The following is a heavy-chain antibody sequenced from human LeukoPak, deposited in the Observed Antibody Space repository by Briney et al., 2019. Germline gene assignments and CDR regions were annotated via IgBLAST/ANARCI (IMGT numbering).Heavy chain of an antibody. D-gene: IGHD3-3*01. CDR1: GGSISSSSYY. CDR2: IYYSGST. V-gene: IGHV4-39*07. Sequence: SETLSLTCTVSGGSISSSSYYWGWIRQPPGKGLEWIGSIYYSGSTYYNPSLKSRVTISVDTSKNQFSLKLSSGTAADTAVYYCARDTARITIFGVVITPDNWFDPWGQGTLVTVSS. CDR3: ARDTARITIFGVVITPDNWFDP. J-gene: IGHJ5*02.